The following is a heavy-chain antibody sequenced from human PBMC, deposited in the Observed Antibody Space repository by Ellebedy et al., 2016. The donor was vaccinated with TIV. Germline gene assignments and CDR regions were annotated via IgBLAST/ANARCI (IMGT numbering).Heavy chain of an antibody. CDR2: IYYDGKNE. CDR1: GFPFSNYG. J-gene: IGHJ4*02. CDR3: ATGARSEGGY. D-gene: IGHD2-15*01. V-gene: IGHV3-33*03. Sequence: GESLKISCAASGFPFSNYGMHWVRQAPGKGLEWVAVIYYDGKNEYYANSVRGRFTISRDNAKNSLYLQMNSLRAEDTAVYYCATGARSEGGYWGQGTLVTVSS.